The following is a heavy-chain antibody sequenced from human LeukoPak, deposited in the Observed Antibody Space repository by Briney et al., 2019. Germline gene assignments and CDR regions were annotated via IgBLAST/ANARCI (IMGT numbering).Heavy chain of an antibody. V-gene: IGHV3-11*04. CDR1: GFTFSDYY. D-gene: IGHD6-13*01. CDR3: ARSAAGLYYFDY. J-gene: IGHJ4*02. CDR2: ISSGGSNR. Sequence: PGGSLRLSCAASGFTFSDYYMSWIRQAPGKGLEWVSYISSGGSNRYYADSVRGRFTISRDNSKNTLYLQMNSLRAEDTAVYYCARSAAGLYYFDYWGQGTLVTVSS.